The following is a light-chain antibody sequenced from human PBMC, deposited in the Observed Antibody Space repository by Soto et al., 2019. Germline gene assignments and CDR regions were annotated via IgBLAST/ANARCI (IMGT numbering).Light chain of an antibody. CDR1: QSVRGN. Sequence: EIVMTQSPATLSVSPGDRATLSCRASQSVRGNLAWYQQKPGQAPRLLIFGASTRATGIPARFSGSGSGTEFILTISSLQSEDFAVYYCQHYDDWPRTFGLGTKAEIK. V-gene: IGKV3-15*01. J-gene: IGKJ1*01. CDR3: QHYDDWPRT. CDR2: GAS.